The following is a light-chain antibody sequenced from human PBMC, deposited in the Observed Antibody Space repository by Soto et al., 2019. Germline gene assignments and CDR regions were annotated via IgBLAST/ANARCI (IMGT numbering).Light chain of an antibody. Sequence: QSVLTQPPSASGTPGQIVAISCSGSSSNIGSNTVTWYQQLPGTAPKLLIYSTSQRSSGVPGRFSGSKSGASASLSISGLQSEDEADYYSAAWDDRLDVYVFGTGTKVTV. CDR1: SSNIGSNT. V-gene: IGLV1-44*01. CDR2: STS. CDR3: AAWDDRLDVYV. J-gene: IGLJ1*01.